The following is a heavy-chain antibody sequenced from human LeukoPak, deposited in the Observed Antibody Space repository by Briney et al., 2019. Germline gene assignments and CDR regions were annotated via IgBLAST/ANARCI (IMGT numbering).Heavy chain of an antibody. CDR3: ARVVTAIGGFDY. D-gene: IGHD2-21*02. CDR2: IIPIFGTA. J-gene: IGHJ4*02. CDR1: GYTFTSYA. V-gene: IGHV1-69*13. Sequence: ASVKVSCKASGYTFTSYAMHWVRQAPGQGLEWMGGIIPIFGTANYAQKFQGRVTITADESTSTAYMELSSLRSEDTAVYYCARVVTAIGGFDYWGQGTLVTVSS.